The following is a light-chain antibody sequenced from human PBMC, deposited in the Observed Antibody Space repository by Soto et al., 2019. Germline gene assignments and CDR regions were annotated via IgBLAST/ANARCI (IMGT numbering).Light chain of an antibody. V-gene: IGKV1-5*03. CDR3: QLFHSFSTT. CDR2: KAS. J-gene: IGKJ1*01. Sequence: DIQMTQSPSTLSASVGDRVTITCRASQSISSWLAWYQQKTGKAPKLLIYKASSLESGVSSRFSGSGSGTEFTLTISSLQPDEFATYYCQLFHSFSTTFGQGTKVEIK. CDR1: QSISSW.